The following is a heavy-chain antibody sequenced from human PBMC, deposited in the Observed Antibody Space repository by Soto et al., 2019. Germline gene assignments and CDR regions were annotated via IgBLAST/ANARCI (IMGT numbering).Heavy chain of an antibody. V-gene: IGHV1-69*02. J-gene: IGHJ6*02. CDR2: IVPILGIA. CDR1: GGTFSSYT. CDR3: ARMCGSYGMDV. Sequence: QVQLVQSGAEVKKPGSSVKVSCKASGGTFSSYTITWVRQAPGQGLEWMGRIVPILGIANYAQKFQGRVTITANKSTSTAFMVLSSLRSEDTAVYYCARMCGSYGMDVWGQGTTVTVSS. D-gene: IGHD1-1*01.